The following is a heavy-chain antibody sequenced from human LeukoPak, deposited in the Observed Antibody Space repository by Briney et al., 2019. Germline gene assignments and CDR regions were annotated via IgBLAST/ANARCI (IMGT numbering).Heavy chain of an antibody. CDR3: ASSREPNSGSYSAPPEFDY. D-gene: IGHD1-26*01. Sequence: GASVKVSCKASGYTFIGYYMHWVRQAPGQGLEWMGWINPSSGGTNYAKKFQGRVTMTRDTSISTAYMELGRLRSDDTAVYYCASSREPNSGSYSAPPEFDYWGQGTLVTVSS. CDR1: GYTFIGYY. V-gene: IGHV1-2*02. CDR2: INPSSGGT. J-gene: IGHJ4*02.